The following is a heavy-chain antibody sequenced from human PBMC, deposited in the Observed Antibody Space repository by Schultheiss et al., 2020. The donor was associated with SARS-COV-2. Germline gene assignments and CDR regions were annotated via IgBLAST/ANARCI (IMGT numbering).Heavy chain of an antibody. CDR1: GLTFSSYA. J-gene: IGHJ4*02. CDR3: ARSHY. Sequence: GESLKISCAASGLTFSSYAMHWVRQAPGKGLEWVSAISGSGGSTYYADSVKGRFTISRDNSKNTLYLQMNSLRPEDTAVYYCARSHYWGQGTLVTVSS. V-gene: IGHV3-23*01. CDR2: ISGSGGST.